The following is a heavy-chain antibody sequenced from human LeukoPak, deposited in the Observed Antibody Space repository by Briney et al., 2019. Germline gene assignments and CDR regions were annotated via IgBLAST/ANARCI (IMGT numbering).Heavy chain of an antibody. CDR1: GYTFTSYA. CDR3: ARGYYDSSGSYCPDY. Sequence: ASVKVSCKASGYTFTSYAMHWVRQAPGQRLEWMGWINAGNGNTKYSQKFQGRVTITRDTSTSTVYMEMSSLRSEDTAVYYCARGYYDSSGSYCPDYWGQGTLVTVSS. D-gene: IGHD3-22*01. CDR2: INAGNGNT. V-gene: IGHV1-3*01. J-gene: IGHJ4*02.